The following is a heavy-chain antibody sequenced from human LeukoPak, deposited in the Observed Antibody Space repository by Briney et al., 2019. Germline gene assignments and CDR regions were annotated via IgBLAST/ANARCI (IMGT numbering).Heavy chain of an antibody. J-gene: IGHJ3*02. CDR3: ARRGVTNDAFDI. Sequence: PGRSLRLSCAVSGFTFSTYGMHWVRQPPGKGLEWLTVISHDGSNEYYADSVKGRFTISRDTSKNKLYLQMNSLRVEDTAVYYCARRGVTNDAFDIWGQGTMVTVSS. CDR1: GFTFSTYG. V-gene: IGHV3-30*03. D-gene: IGHD2-21*02. CDR2: ISHDGSNE.